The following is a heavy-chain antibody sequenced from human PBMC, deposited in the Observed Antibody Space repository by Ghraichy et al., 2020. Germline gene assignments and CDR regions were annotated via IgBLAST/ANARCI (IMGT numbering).Heavy chain of an antibody. J-gene: IGHJ6*02. D-gene: IGHD1-1*01. V-gene: IGHV3-33*07. CDR3: ARENGGAAGTTSGYYGMDV. CDR1: GFTFSSYG. Sequence: LSLTCVASGFTFSSYGMYWVRQAPGKGLEWVAVIWYDGSNKYYADSVKGRFTISRDNSKSTLYLQMNSLRAEDTAVYYCARENGGAAGTTSGYYGMDVWGQGTTVTVSS. CDR2: IWYDGSNK.